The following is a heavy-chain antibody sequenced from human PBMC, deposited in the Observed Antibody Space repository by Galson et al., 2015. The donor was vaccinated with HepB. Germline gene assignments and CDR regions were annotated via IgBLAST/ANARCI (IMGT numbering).Heavy chain of an antibody. CDR2: ISSSGGSL. J-gene: IGHJ1*01. Sequence: SLRLSCAASGFTFRNYAMSWVRQAPGKGLEWVSVISSSGGSLYYADSVKGRLTLSRDSSKNTLYLQMNSLRAEDTAVYYCALGPPTTVTPISEYFQHWGQGTLVTVSS. D-gene: IGHD4-17*01. CDR3: ALGPPTTVTPISEYFQH. CDR1: GFTFRNYA. V-gene: IGHV3-23*01.